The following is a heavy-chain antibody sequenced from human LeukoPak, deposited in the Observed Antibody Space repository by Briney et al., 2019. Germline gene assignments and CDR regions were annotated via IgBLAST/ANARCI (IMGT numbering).Heavy chain of an antibody. Sequence: PSETLSLTCAVYGGSFSGYYWSWIRQPPGKGLEWIGEINHSGSTNYSPSLKSRVTMSVDTSKNQFSLTLSSVTAADTAVYYCARAFVRGVSSYYFYMDVWGKGATVTISS. CDR1: GGSFSGYY. D-gene: IGHD3-10*01. J-gene: IGHJ6*03. CDR2: INHSGST. CDR3: ARAFVRGVSSYYFYMDV. V-gene: IGHV4-34*01.